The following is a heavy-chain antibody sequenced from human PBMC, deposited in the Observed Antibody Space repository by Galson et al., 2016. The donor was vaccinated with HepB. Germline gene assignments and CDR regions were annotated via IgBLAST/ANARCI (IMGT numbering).Heavy chain of an antibody. V-gene: IGHV4-61*08. CDR1: GGSVSSSGHY. CDR3: ASSSDLTVYAFDI. Sequence: ETLSLTCSVSGGSVSSSGHYWNWIRQPPGKGLEWIGYISYSGNTNYKTSLKSRVTISVDTSKSQFSLKLSSVTAADTAVYYCASSSDLTVYAFDIWGQGTMVTVFS. J-gene: IGHJ3*02. CDR2: ISYSGNT. D-gene: IGHD3-10*01.